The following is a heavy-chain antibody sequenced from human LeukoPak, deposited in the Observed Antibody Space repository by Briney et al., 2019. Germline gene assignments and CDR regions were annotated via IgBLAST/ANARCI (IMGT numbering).Heavy chain of an antibody. D-gene: IGHD4-17*01. CDR3: ARQGYADFSPRPFDY. J-gene: IGHJ4*02. Sequence: PSETLSLTCTVSGGSISNSGYYWGWIRQPPGKGLEWIGSVYYSGNTNYNPSLKNRVTISVDTSKNQFSLKLRSVTAADTAVFYCARQGYADFSPRPFDYWGQGTLVTVSS. CDR1: GGSISNSGYY. V-gene: IGHV4-39*01. CDR2: VYYSGNT.